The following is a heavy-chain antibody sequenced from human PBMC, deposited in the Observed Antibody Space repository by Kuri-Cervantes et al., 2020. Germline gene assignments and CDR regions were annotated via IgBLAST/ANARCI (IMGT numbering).Heavy chain of an antibody. CDR3: ARDSRSSSWYPNGDY. J-gene: IGHJ4*02. CDR2: ISAYNGNT. CDR1: GYTFTSYG. Sequence: ASVKVSCKASGYTFTSYGISWVRQAPGQGLEWMGWISAYNGNTNYAQKFQGRVTITADESTSTAYMELSSLRSEDTAVYYCARDSRSSSWYPNGDYWGQGTLVTVSS. V-gene: IGHV1-18*01. D-gene: IGHD6-13*01.